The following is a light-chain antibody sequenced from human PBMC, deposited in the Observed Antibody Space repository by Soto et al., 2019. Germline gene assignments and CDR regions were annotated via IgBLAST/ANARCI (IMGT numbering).Light chain of an antibody. V-gene: IGKV1-16*02. CDR3: QQYHSYPAS. CDR1: QDISNY. Sequence: DIQMTQSPSSLSASVGDRVTITCRASQDISNYLAWFHQAPGKAPKSLIYGASSLQSGVPSKFRDSGSGTEFTLTISSLQPEDFGTYYCQQYHSYPASFGGGTKVEIQ. J-gene: IGKJ4*01. CDR2: GAS.